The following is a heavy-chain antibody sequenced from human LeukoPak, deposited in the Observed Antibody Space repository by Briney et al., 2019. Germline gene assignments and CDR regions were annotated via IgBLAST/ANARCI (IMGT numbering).Heavy chain of an antibody. D-gene: IGHD2-2*01. Sequence: PGGSLRLSCAASGFTFSRYDMHWVRQATGKGLEWVSAIGTAGDTYYPGSVKGRFTISRENAKNSLYLQMNSLRAGDTAVYYCARGGSTSSYYYYGMDVWGQGTTVTVSS. CDR2: IGTAGDT. CDR3: ARGGSTSSYYYYGMDV. CDR1: GFTFSRYD. V-gene: IGHV3-13*01. J-gene: IGHJ6*02.